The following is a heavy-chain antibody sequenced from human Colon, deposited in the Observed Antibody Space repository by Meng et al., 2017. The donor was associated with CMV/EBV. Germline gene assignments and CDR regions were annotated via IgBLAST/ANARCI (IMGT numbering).Heavy chain of an antibody. V-gene: IGHV3-53*01. D-gene: IGHD3/OR15-3a*01. Sequence: VGSVGGLIEPGGSLKLSCGVSGFSVSDQYMNWVRQAPGKGLEWVSVIDDGGSTYYADSVKGRFTISRDNSKNTLDLQMNSLRVEDTAIYYCTRGRGWTAPDWGQGTLVTVSS. CDR1: GFSVSDQY. CDR2: IDDGGST. J-gene: IGHJ4*02. CDR3: TRGRGWTAPD.